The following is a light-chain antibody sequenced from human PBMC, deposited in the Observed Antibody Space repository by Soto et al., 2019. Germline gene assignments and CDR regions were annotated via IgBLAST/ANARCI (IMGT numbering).Light chain of an antibody. Sequence: EIVLTQSPATLSSFPGDRVTLSCRASQAVNTRLAWYQHKPGQAPRLLIYLASNRAAGVPARFSGSGSGTDFTLTISDVEPEDFAVYYCQQYGSSPPTWTFGQGTKVDIK. CDR2: LAS. V-gene: IGKV3-11*01. CDR3: QQYGSSPPTWT. CDR1: QAVNTR. J-gene: IGKJ1*01.